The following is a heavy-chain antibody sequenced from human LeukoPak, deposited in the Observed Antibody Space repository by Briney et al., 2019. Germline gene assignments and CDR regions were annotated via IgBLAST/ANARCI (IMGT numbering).Heavy chain of an antibody. CDR3: AKDYCSGGSCYPGLDY. V-gene: IGHV3-23*01. D-gene: IGHD2-15*01. J-gene: IGHJ4*02. CDR2: ISGSGGRT. CDR1: GFTFSNYA. Sequence: PGGSLRLSCAASGFTFSNYAMSWVRQAPGKGLEWVSVISGSGGRTNYADSVEGRFTISRDNSKNTLYLQMNSLRAEDTAVYYCAKDYCSGGSCYPGLDYWGQGTLVTVSS.